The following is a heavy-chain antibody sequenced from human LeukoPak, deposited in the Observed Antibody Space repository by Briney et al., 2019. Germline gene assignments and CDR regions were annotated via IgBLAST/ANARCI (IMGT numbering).Heavy chain of an antibody. D-gene: IGHD3-10*01. V-gene: IGHV3-48*02. J-gene: IGHJ4*02. Sequence: GGPLRLSCAASGFTFSSYSMNWVRQAPGKGLEWVSYISSSSSTIYYADSVKGRFTISRDNAKNSLYLQMNSLRDEDTAVYYCASSIVNYYGSGSYLDYWGQGTLVTVSS. CDR1: GFTFSSYS. CDR3: ASSIVNYYGSGSYLDY. CDR2: ISSSSSTI.